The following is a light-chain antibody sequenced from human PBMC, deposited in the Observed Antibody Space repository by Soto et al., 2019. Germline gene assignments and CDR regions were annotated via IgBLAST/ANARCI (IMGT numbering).Light chain of an antibody. Sequence: QSVLTQPPSVSGAPGQRVTISCTGSSPNIGAGYDVHWYQQLPGTAPKLLIYGNSNRPSGVPDRFSGSKSGTSASLAITGLQAEDEADYYCQSYDSSLSGFWVFGGGTQLTVL. CDR1: SPNIGAGYD. V-gene: IGLV1-40*01. CDR2: GNS. CDR3: QSYDSSLSGFWV. J-gene: IGLJ3*02.